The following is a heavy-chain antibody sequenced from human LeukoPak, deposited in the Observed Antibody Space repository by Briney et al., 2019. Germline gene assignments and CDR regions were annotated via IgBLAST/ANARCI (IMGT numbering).Heavy chain of an antibody. CDR2: IYSGGGT. CDR3: ARKDSGAYQDAFDI. Sequence: GASLRLSCAASGFTVSSNYMSWVRQAPGKGLEWVSIIYSGGGTYYADSVKGRFTISRDNSKNTLYLQMNSLRAEDTAVYYCARKDSGAYQDAFDIWGQGTMVTVSS. CDR1: GFTVSSNY. D-gene: IGHD1-26*01. J-gene: IGHJ3*02. V-gene: IGHV3-53*01.